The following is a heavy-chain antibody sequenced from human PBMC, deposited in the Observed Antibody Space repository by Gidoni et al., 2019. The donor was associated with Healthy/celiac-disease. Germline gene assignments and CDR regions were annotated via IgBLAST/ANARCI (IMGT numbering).Heavy chain of an antibody. V-gene: IGHV1-46*03. CDR1: GYPFTSYY. D-gene: IGHD3-22*01. J-gene: IGHJ4*02. CDR2: INPSGGST. CDR3: ARSYYYDSSGYYYAGAPIFPPPDY. Sequence: QVHLVQSGAEVKKPGSSVKASCRASGYPFTSYYMHCVRQAPGQGLEWMGIINPSGGSTSYEKKFQGRVTMTRETFTSTVYMELSSLRSEDTAVYYCARSYYYDSSGYYYAGAPIFPPPDYWGQGTLVTVSS.